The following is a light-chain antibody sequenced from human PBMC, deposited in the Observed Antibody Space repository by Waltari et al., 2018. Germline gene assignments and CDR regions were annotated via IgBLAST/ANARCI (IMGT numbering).Light chain of an antibody. CDR2: CAS. CDR1: QTVNSDY. Sequence: EVVLTQSPGTVSFSPGERATLSCRASQTVNSDYLAWYQQKPGQAPRLLIYCASRRATGVPERFRGSGSGTDFTLTIERLEPEDFTLYHCQQYGSSITFGGGTKVEIK. V-gene: IGKV3-20*01. CDR3: QQYGSSIT. J-gene: IGKJ4*01.